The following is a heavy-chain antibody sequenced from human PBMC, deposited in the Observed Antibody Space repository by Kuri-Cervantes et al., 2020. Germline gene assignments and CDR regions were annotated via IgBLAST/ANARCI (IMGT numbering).Heavy chain of an antibody. Sequence: GGSLRLSCAASGFTFDSYAMNWVRQAPGKGLEWVSAITGSGGATYHADSVKGRFTISRDNSQNTLYLQVNGLRAEDTAVYYCAKGSSTSRPYYFDYWGQGTLVTVSS. D-gene: IGHD6-13*01. J-gene: IGHJ4*02. CDR1: GFTFDSYA. CDR3: AKGSSTSRPYYFDY. V-gene: IGHV3-23*01. CDR2: ITGSGGAT.